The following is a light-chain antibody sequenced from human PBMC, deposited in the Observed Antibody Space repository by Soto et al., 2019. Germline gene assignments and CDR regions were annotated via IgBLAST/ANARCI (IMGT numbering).Light chain of an antibody. Sequence: QSVLTQSPSVPGAPGQRVTISCTGSSSNIGAGYDVHWYQQLPGTAPKLPLYGNSNRPSGVPDRFSGSKSVTSASLAITGLQAEDEADYYCQSYDSSRSGYVFGTGTKVTGL. CDR2: GNS. CDR1: SSNIGAGYD. CDR3: QSYDSSRSGYV. V-gene: IGLV1-40*01. J-gene: IGLJ1*01.